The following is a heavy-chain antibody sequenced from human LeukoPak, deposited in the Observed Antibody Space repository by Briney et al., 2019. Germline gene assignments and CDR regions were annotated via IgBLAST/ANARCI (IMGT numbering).Heavy chain of an antibody. CDR2: INPSGGST. J-gene: IGHJ5*02. V-gene: IGHV1-46*01. CDR1: GYTFTSYY. Sequence: GASVTVSCKASGYTFTSYYMHWVRQAPGQGLEWMGIINPSGGSTSYAQKFQGRVTMTRDTSTSTVYMELRSLRSEDTAVYYCARGGDYEDPKWQGQNWFDPWGQGTLVTVSS. CDR3: ARGGDYEDPKWQGQNWFDP. D-gene: IGHD4-17*01.